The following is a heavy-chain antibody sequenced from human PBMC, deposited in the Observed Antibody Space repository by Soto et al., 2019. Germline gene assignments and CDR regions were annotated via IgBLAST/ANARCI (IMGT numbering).Heavy chain of an antibody. Sequence: EVQLLESGGDLIQPGGSLRLSCAASGFTFNIYAMTWVRQAPGKGLEWVSAISRYGDFTYYADFVEGRFTISTDNSKNTLYLQMTSLRAEDTAVYYCAKDRYLDHDSRGYLFDNWGQGTLVTVSS. CDR1: GFTFNIYA. CDR2: ISRYGDFT. D-gene: IGHD3-22*01. J-gene: IGHJ4*02. V-gene: IGHV3-23*01. CDR3: AKDRYLDHDSRGYLFDN.